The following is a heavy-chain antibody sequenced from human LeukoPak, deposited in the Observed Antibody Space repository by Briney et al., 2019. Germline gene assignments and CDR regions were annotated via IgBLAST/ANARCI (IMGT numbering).Heavy chain of an antibody. Sequence: GASVKVSCKVSGYTLTELSMHWVRQAPGQGLEWMGGIIPIFGTANYAQKFQGRVTITTDESTSTAYMELSSLRSEDTAVYYCASSSPQYYYDSSGYSFDYWGQGTLVTVSS. CDR3: ASSSPQYYYDSSGYSFDY. D-gene: IGHD3-22*01. J-gene: IGHJ4*02. CDR1: GYTLTELS. CDR2: IIPIFGTA. V-gene: IGHV1-69*05.